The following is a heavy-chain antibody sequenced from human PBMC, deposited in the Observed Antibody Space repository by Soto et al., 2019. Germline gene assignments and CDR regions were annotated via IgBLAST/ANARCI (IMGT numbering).Heavy chain of an antibody. Sequence: SETLSLTCTVSGGSISSYYWNWIRQPPGKGLEWIGYIHHSGSTDYNPSLKSRVTISLDTSKNQFSLKLSSVTAADTAVYYCARSRVIALAGQYYYYLDVWGKGTTVTVSS. CDR2: IHHSGST. CDR1: GGSISSYY. J-gene: IGHJ6*03. CDR3: ARSRVIALAGQYYYYLDV. D-gene: IGHD6-13*01. V-gene: IGHV4-59*08.